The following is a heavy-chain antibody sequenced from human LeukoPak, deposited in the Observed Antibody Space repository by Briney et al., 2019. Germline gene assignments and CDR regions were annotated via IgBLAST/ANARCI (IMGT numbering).Heavy chain of an antibody. D-gene: IGHD3-10*01. Sequence: GGSLRLSCAASGFTFSDYGIHWVPQAPGKGLEWVAVICSDGSNKYYADSVKGRFTISRDNSKKTLYLQMNSLRVEDTAVYYCVRASGSFDYWGQVTLVTVSS. J-gene: IGHJ4*02. CDR1: GFTFSDYG. V-gene: IGHV3-33*01. CDR3: VRASGSFDY. CDR2: ICSDGSNK.